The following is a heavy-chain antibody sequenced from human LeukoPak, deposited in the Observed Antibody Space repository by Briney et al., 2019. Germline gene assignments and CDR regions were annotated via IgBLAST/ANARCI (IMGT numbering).Heavy chain of an antibody. CDR1: GGSISSYY. CDR2: ISYSGSP. V-gene: IGHV4-59*01. J-gene: IGHJ5*02. D-gene: IGHD2-21*02. CDR3: ARANCGGDCYTNWFDP. Sequence: SETLSLTCTVSGGSISSYYWSWIRQPPGKGLEWIGYISYSGSPNYNPSLKSRVTISVDTSKNQFSLKLSSVTAADTAVYYCARANCGGDCYTNWFDPWGQGTLVTVSS.